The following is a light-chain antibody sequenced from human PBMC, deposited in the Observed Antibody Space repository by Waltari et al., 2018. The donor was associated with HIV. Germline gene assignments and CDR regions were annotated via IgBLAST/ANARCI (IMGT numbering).Light chain of an antibody. CDR3: QSYDSSLSLVV. Sequence: QSVLTQPPSVSGAPGQRVTISCTGSSSNIGAGYDVHWYQQLPGTAPKPLIYGNSNRPSGVPDRFSGSKSGTSASLAITGLQAEDEADYYCQSYDSSLSLVVFGGGTKLTVL. CDR1: SSNIGAGYD. J-gene: IGLJ2*01. V-gene: IGLV1-40*01. CDR2: GNS.